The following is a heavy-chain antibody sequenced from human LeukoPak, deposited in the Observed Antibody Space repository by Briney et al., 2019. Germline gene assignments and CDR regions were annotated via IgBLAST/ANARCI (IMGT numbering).Heavy chain of an antibody. V-gene: IGHV3-30-3*02. Sequence: GGSLRLSCAASGFTFSSYAMHWVRQAPGKGLEWVAVISYDGSNKYYADSVKGRFTISRDNSKNTLYLQMNSLRAEDTAVYYCAKHYYDSSGYEAHDAFNIWGQGTMVTVSS. D-gene: IGHD3-22*01. CDR1: GFTFSSYA. CDR2: ISYDGSNK. CDR3: AKHYYDSSGYEAHDAFNI. J-gene: IGHJ3*02.